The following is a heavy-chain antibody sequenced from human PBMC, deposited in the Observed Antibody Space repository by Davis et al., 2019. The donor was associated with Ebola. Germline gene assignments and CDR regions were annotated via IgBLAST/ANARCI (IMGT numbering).Heavy chain of an antibody. CDR1: GGSFSGYY. Sequence: SETLSLTCAVYGGSFSGYYWSWIRQPPGKGLEWIGEINHSGSTNYNPSLKSRVTISVDTSKNQFSLKLSSVTAEDTAVYYCAKGEQYCSDISCYSFDAFGSWGQGTMVTVSS. D-gene: IGHD2-2*01. CDR3: AKGEQYCSDISCYSFDAFGS. CDR2: INHSGST. V-gene: IGHV4-34*01. J-gene: IGHJ3*02.